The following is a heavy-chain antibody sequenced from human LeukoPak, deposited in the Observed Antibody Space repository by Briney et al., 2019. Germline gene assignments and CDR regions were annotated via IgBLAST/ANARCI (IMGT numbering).Heavy chain of an antibody. Sequence: SSETLSLTCTVSGGSISSYYWSWIRQPAGRGLEWIGCIYASGSTDYNPSLKSRVTMSVDTSKNQFSLKLSSVTAADTAVYYCARDLSMVVTGYMDVWGKGTTVTVSS. CDR2: IYASGST. CDR1: GGSISSYY. J-gene: IGHJ6*03. V-gene: IGHV4-4*07. CDR3: ARDLSMVVTGYMDV. D-gene: IGHD4-23*01.